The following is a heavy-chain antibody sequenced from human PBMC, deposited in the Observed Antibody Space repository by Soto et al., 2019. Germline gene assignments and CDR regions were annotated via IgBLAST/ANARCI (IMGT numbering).Heavy chain of an antibody. D-gene: IGHD3-22*01. Sequence: QVQLVQSGAEVKKPGASVKVSCKASGYTFTSYDINWVRQATGQGLEWMGWMNPNSGNTGYAQKFQGRVTMTRSNSVRTAYMELTGLRSEDTAVYYCARGKNYHDSSGYYGDWGQGTLVTVSS. J-gene: IGHJ4*02. CDR3: ARGKNYHDSSGYYGD. CDR2: MNPNSGNT. V-gene: IGHV1-8*01. CDR1: GYTFTSYD.